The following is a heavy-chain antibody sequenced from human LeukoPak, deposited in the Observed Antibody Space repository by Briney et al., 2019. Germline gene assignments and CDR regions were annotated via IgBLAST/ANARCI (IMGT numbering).Heavy chain of an antibody. V-gene: IGHV1-2*02. CDR3: AREGSGITRDGLLYYFDY. D-gene: IGHD2-15*01. CDR2: INPNSGGT. Sequence: GASVKVSCKASGYTFTGYYMHWVRQAPGQGLEWMGWINPNSGGTNYAQKFQGRVTMTRDTSISTAYMELSRLRSDDMAVYYCAREGSGITRDGLLYYFDYWGQGTLVTVSS. CDR1: GYTFTGYY. J-gene: IGHJ4*02.